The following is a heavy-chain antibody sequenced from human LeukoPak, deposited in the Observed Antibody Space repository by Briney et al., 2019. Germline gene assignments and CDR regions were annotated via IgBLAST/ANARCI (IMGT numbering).Heavy chain of an antibody. CDR2: IYHSGST. V-gene: IGHV4-38-2*02. CDR3: ARDLDSGWAKFDY. Sequence: PSETLSLTCTVSGYSISSGYYWGRIRQPPGKGLEWIGSIYHSGSTYYNPSLKSRVTISVDTSKNQFSLKLSSVTAADTAVYYCARDLDSGWAKFDYWGQGTLVTVSS. CDR1: GYSISSGYY. D-gene: IGHD6-19*01. J-gene: IGHJ4*02.